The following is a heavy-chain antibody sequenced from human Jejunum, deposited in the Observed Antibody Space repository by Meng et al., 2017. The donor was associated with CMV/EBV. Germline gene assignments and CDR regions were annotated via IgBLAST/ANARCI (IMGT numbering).Heavy chain of an antibody. CDR1: GFSPSTSGEG. CDR3: AHFVGGYYPSRPDY. Sequence: HIPLKESGPPLVKPPQTLTLTCSFSGFSPSTSGEGVGWIRQPPGKALEWLALIYRGDDKRYSPSLNSRLTIAKDTSKNEVVLTLTNMGPIDTGTYYCAHFVGGYYPSRPDYWGQGTLVTVSS. D-gene: IGHD1-26*01. CDR2: IYRGDDK. V-gene: IGHV2-5*02. J-gene: IGHJ4*02.